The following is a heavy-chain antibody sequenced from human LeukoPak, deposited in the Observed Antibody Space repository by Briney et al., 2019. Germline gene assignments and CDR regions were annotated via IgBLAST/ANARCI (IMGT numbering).Heavy chain of an antibody. Sequence: PSETLSLTCTVSGGSISSSSYYWGWIRQPPGKGLEWIGSIYYSGSTYYNPSLKSRVTVSVDTSKNQFSLKLSSVTAADTAVYYCARHFFSSRRGVWFDHWGQGTLVTVSS. V-gene: IGHV4-39*01. D-gene: IGHD2-8*01. J-gene: IGHJ5*02. CDR3: ARHFFSSRRGVWFDH. CDR2: IYYSGST. CDR1: GGSISSSSYY.